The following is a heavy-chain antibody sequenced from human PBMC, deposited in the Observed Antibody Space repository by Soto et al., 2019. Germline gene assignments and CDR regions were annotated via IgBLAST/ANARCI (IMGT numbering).Heavy chain of an antibody. CDR3: ARSGSFRLVGGALDS. D-gene: IGHD3-16*02. V-gene: IGHV4-38-2*01. J-gene: IGHJ4*02. CDR2: ISHSGRA. Sequence: GTLSLTCGVSGFSFPTSSFWGWIRQPPGKGLEWIGMISHSGRAISHPSFASRATISLDTTNNAYSLTLKSVTAADTAVYYCARSGSFRLVGGALDSWGQGTLVTVSS. CDR1: GFSFPTSSF.